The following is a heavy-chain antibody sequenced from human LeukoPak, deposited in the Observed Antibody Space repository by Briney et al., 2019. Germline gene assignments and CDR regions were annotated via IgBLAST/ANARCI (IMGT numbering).Heavy chain of an antibody. V-gene: IGHV1-18*01. Sequence: ASVKVSCKASGYTFTSYGISWVRQAPGQGLEWMGWISAYNGNTNYAQKLQGRVTMTTDTSASTAYMELSSLRSEDTAVYYCARDLYYYDSSGYYPYWGQGTLVTVSS. CDR2: ISAYNGNT. CDR3: ARDLYYYDSSGYYPY. CDR1: GYTFTSYG. D-gene: IGHD3-22*01. J-gene: IGHJ4*02.